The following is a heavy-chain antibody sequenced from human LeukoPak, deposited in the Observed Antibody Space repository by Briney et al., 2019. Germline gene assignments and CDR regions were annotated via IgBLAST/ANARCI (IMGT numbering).Heavy chain of an antibody. CDR2: ISSSSSYI. Sequence: GGSLRLSCAASGFTFSSYSMNWVRQAPGKGLEWVSSISSSSSYIYYADSVKGRFTISRDNAKNSLYLQMNSLRAEDTAVYYCARATDSGGYYSFDYWGQGTLVTVSS. CDR1: GFTFSSYS. CDR3: ARATDSGGYYSFDY. D-gene: IGHD3-22*01. J-gene: IGHJ4*02. V-gene: IGHV3-21*01.